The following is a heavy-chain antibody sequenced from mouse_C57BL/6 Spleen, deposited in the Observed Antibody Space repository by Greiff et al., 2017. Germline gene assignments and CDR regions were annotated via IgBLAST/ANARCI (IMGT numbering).Heavy chain of an antibody. Sequence: VQLQQPGADLAQPGASVPLSCKASGSTFTRYWMHWVQQMPGQGLAWIGYINPSRGYTKYNQKFKVKAPLTVDKSSSTAYMHLSSLTYEDFAVDYCARWYGYDGGYYLDYGGQGTTLSGSS. CDR2: INPSRGYT. CDR3: ARWYGYDGGYYLDY. J-gene: IGHJ2*01. V-gene: IGHV1-7*01. D-gene: IGHD2-2*01. CDR1: GSTFTRYW.